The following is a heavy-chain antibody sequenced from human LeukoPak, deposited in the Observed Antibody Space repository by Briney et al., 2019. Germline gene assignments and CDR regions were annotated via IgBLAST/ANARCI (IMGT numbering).Heavy chain of an antibody. CDR2: ISAYNGNT. CDR3: ARGRYSNGSLGWDDY. Sequence: GASVKVSCKASGYTFTSYGISWVRQAPGQGLEWMGWISAYNGNTNYAQKLQGRVTMTTDTSTSTAYMELRSLRSDDAAVYYCARGRYSNGSLGWDDYWGQGTLVTVSS. CDR1: GYTFTSYG. D-gene: IGHD5-18*01. V-gene: IGHV1-18*01. J-gene: IGHJ4*02.